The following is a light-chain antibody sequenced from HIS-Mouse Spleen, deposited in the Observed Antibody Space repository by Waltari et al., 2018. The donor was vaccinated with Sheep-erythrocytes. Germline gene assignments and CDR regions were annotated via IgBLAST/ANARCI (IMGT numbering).Light chain of an antibody. CDR2: DVS. Sequence: QSALTQPRSVSGSPGQSVTISCTGTSSDVGGYNYGPWYQQHPRKAPKLMIYDVSKRPSGVPDRFSGSKSGNTASLTISGLQAEDEADYYCCSYAGSYNHVFATGTKVTVL. J-gene: IGLJ1*01. CDR3: CSYAGSYNHV. V-gene: IGLV2-11*01. CDR1: SSDVGGYNY.